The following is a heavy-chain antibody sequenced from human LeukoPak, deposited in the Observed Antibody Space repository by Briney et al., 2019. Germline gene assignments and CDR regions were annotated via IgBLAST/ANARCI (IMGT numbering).Heavy chain of an antibody. CDR1: GFTFSSCA. D-gene: IGHD3-9*01. CDR2: ISGSGGST. CDR3: AKDVAYYDILTGYYYYYYYGMDV. J-gene: IGHJ6*02. V-gene: IGHV3-23*01. Sequence: AGGSLRLSCAASGFTFSSCAMSWVRQAPGKGLEWVSAISGSGGSTYYTDSVKGRFTISRDNSKNTLYLQMNSLRAEDTAVYYCAKDVAYYDILTGYYYYYYYGMDVWGQGTTVTVSS.